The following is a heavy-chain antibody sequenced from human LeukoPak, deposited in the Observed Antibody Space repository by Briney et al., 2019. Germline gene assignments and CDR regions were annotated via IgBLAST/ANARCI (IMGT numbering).Heavy chain of an antibody. D-gene: IGHD2-2*01. J-gene: IGHJ4*02. CDR2: ISGSGGST. CDR3: AKGVVVAPDVTPFDY. V-gene: IGHV3-23*01. CDR1: GFTFSSYG. Sequence: GGSLRLSCAASGFTFSSYGMSWVRQAPGKGLEWVSAISGSGGSTYYADSVKGRFTISRDNSKNTLYLQMNSLRAVDTAVYYCAKGVVVAPDVTPFDYWGQGTLVTVSS.